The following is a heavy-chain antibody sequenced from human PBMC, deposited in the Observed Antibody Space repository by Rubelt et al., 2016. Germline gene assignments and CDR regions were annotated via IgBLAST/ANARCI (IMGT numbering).Heavy chain of an antibody. Sequence: PGKGLEWVAVISYDGSDKYYADSVKGRFTISRDNSKNTLYLQMNSLRAEDTAVYYCAKDQTRRGFCSGYLGYGMDVWGQGTTVTVSS. CDR3: AKDQTRRGFCSGYLGYGMDV. D-gene: IGHD3-3*01. V-gene: IGHV3-30*18. J-gene: IGHJ6*02. CDR2: ISYDGSDK.